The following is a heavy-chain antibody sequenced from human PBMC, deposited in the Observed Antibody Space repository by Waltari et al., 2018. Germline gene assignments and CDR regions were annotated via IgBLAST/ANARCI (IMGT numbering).Heavy chain of an antibody. D-gene: IGHD3-22*01. V-gene: IGHV1-69*14. Sequence: QVQLVQSGAEVKKPGSSVKVSCKASGGTFSSYAISWVRQAPGQGLEWMGGIIPIFGTANYAQKFQGRVTITADKSTSTAYMELSSLRSEDTAVYYCARGDFYDYYDSSGYYYHAFDIWGQGTMVTVSS. CDR2: IIPIFGTA. J-gene: IGHJ3*02. CDR3: ARGDFYDYYDSSGYYYHAFDI. CDR1: GGTFSSYA.